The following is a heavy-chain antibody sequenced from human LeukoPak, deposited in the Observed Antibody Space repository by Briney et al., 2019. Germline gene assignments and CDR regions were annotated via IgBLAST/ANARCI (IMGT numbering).Heavy chain of an antibody. CDR3: ARDGDVVKGRRRWYYYYMDV. Sequence: ASVKVSCKASGGTFSSYAISWVRQAPGQGLEWMGGIIPIFGTANYAQKFQGRVTITADESTSTAYMELSSLRSEDTAVYYCARDGDVVKGRRRWYYYYMDVWGKGTTVTVSS. CDR2: IIPIFGTA. J-gene: IGHJ6*03. CDR1: GGTFSSYA. D-gene: IGHD4-23*01. V-gene: IGHV1-69*13.